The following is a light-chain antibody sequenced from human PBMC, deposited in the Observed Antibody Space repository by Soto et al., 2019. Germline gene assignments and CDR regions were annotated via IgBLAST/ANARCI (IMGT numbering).Light chain of an antibody. CDR1: QGISNY. J-gene: IGKJ1*01. Sequence: DIPMTQSPSSLSASVGDRVTITCRASQGISNYLAWYQQKPGKVPKLLIYAAFTLQSGVPSRFSGSGSGTDFTLTIGSLQPEDVATYYCQKYDSAPWTFGQGTKVEIK. V-gene: IGKV1-27*01. CDR3: QKYDSAPWT. CDR2: AAF.